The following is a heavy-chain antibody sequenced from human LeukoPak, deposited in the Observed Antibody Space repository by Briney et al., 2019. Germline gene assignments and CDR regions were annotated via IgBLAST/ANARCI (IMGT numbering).Heavy chain of an antibody. CDR2: IYHSGSS. CDR3: AREGRLRLFDY. J-gene: IGHJ4*02. CDR1: GYSIKSGYS. D-gene: IGHD5-12*01. V-gene: IGHV4-38-2*02. Sequence: SETLSLTCTVSGYSIKSGYSWGWIRQPPGKGLEWIGNIYHSGSSFYMSSLKSRLTISVDTSKNQFSLKLISVTAADTAVYYCAREGRLRLFDYWGQGTLVTVSS.